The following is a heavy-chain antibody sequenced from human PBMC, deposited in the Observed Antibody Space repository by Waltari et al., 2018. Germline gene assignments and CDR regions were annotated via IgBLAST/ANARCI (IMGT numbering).Heavy chain of an antibody. V-gene: IGHV1-24*01. CDR3: ATDISSIAAAGVLFRYGMDV. Sequence: QVQLVQSGAEVKKPGASVKVSCKVSGYTLTELSMHWVRQAPGKGLEWMGGFDHEDGETIYAQKCQGRVTMTEDTSTDTAYMELSSLRSEDTAVYYCATDISSIAAAGVLFRYGMDVWGQGTTVTVSS. J-gene: IGHJ6*02. D-gene: IGHD6-13*01. CDR2: FDHEDGET. CDR1: GYTLTELS.